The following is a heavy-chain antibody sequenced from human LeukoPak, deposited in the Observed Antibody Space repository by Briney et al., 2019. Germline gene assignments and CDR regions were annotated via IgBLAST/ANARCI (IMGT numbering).Heavy chain of an antibody. Sequence: GGSLRLSCTASGFTFGDYAMNWVRQAPGKGLEWVSYIGSSGSTVYYADSVKGRFTISRDNAKNSLYLQMNSLRDEDTAVYYCARDTLVYADSPDAFDIWGQGTMVTVSS. CDR1: GFTFGDYA. CDR2: IGSSGSTV. V-gene: IGHV3-48*03. CDR3: ARDTLVYADSPDAFDI. D-gene: IGHD4-17*01. J-gene: IGHJ3*02.